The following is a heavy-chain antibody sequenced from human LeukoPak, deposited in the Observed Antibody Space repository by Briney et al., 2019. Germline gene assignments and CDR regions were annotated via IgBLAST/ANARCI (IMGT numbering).Heavy chain of an antibody. D-gene: IGHD2-15*01. CDR1: GYTFTASY. J-gene: IGHJ5*02. Sequence: ASVKVSCKASGYTFTASYIHWMRQAPGQGLEWMGWINPNSGGTKYAQRFQGRVTMTRDTSISTAYMELSRLRSDDTAVYYCARDVRYCSGGSCYPPNWFDPWGQGTLVTVSS. CDR3: ARDVRYCSGGSCYPPNWFDP. CDR2: INPNSGGT. V-gene: IGHV1-2*02.